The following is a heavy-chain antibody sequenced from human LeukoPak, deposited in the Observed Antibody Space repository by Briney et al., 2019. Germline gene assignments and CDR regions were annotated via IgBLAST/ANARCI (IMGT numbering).Heavy chain of an antibody. CDR3: ARGGAGSMDY. D-gene: IGHD2/OR15-2a*01. CDR2: ISYDGSNK. Sequence: GGSLRLSCAASGFIFSNYGMHWVRQAPGKGLEWVAVISYDGSNKYYADSVKGRFTISRDNSKNTLYLQMNSLRAEDTAVYYCARGGAGSMDYWGQGTLVTVSS. V-gene: IGHV3-30*19. J-gene: IGHJ4*02. CDR1: GFIFSNYG.